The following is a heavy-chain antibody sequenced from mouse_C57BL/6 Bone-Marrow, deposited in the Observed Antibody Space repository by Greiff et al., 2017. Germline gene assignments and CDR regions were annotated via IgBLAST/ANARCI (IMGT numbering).Heavy chain of an antibody. CDR1: GYTFTSYW. CDR2: IDPSDSYT. V-gene: IGHV1-50*01. J-gene: IGHJ3*01. D-gene: IGHD2-3*01. Sequence: VQLQQPGAELVKPGASVKLSCKASGYTFTSYWMQWVKQRPGQGLEWIGEIDPSDSYTNYNQKFKGKATLTVDTSSSTAYMQLSSLTSEDSAVYYCARNDGYYGGFAYWGQGTLVTVSA. CDR3: ARNDGYYGGFAY.